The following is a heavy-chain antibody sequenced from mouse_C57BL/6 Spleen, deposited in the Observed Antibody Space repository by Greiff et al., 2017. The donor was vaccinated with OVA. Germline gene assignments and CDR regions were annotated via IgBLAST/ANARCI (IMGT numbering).Heavy chain of an antibody. J-gene: IGHJ4*01. CDR1: GFTITNTY. Sequence: VQLQQSVAELVRPGASVKLSCTASGFTITNTYMHWVQQRPEQGLEWIGRIDPANGNTKYAPKFQGKATITADTSSNTAYLQLSSLTSEDTAIYYCARSYYDYDDAMDYWGQGTSVTVSS. CDR2: IDPANGNT. D-gene: IGHD2-4*01. V-gene: IGHV14-3*01. CDR3: ARSYYDYDDAMDY.